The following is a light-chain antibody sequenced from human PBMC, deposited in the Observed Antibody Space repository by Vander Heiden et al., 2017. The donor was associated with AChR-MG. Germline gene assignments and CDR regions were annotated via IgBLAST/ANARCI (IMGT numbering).Light chain of an antibody. V-gene: IGKV1-5*03. CDR2: QAS. CDR3: QQYNTYSRFT. Sequence: DIQMTQSPSTLSASVGDRVTITCRASQSINSWLAWCQQKPAKAPELLIYQASNLRTGVPSRFSGSGSGAEFTLTISCLQPDDFATYYCQQYNTYSRFTFGQGTKLEIK. CDR1: QSINSW. J-gene: IGKJ2*01.